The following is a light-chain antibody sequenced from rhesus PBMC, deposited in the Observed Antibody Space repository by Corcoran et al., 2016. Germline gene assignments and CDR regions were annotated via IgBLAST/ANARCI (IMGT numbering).Light chain of an antibody. J-gene: IGKJ4*01. Sequence: DIQMTQSPSSLSASVGDTVTITCRASQGISNYLAWYQQKPGKAPKPLSYYASNLERGVPSRCSGSGSGTDCTLSISSLQPEDFATYDCQHGYGIPLTFGGGTKVEIK. CDR3: QHGYGIPLT. CDR2: YAS. CDR1: QGISNY. V-gene: IGKV1S15*01.